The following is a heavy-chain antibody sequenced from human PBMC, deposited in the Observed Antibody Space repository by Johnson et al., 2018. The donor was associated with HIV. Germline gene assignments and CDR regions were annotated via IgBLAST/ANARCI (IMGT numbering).Heavy chain of an antibody. V-gene: IGHV3-13*01. J-gene: IGHJ3*02. CDR2: IGTAGDT. D-gene: IGHD4-17*01. CDR3: ARDGGMTMVTRGAFDI. CDR1: GFTVSSNY. Sequence: EVQLLESGGVVVQPGGSLRLSCAASGFTVSSNYMSWVRQAPGKGLEWVAVIGTAGDTYYPGSVKGRFTISRENAKNSLYLQMNSLRAGDTAVYYCARDGGMTMVTRGAFDIWGQGTMVTVSS.